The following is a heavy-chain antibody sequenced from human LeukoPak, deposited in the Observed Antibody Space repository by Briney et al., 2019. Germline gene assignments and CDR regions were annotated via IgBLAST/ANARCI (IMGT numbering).Heavy chain of an antibody. V-gene: IGHV4-39*01. J-gene: IGHJ3*02. Sequence: PSETLSLTCTVSGGSISSSSYYWGWIRQPPGKGLEWIGSIYYSGSTYYNPSLKSRVTISVDTSKNQFSLKLSSVTAADTAVYYCARLHLERQAFDIWGQGTMVTVSS. CDR3: ARLHLERQAFDI. D-gene: IGHD1-1*01. CDR1: GGSISSSSYY. CDR2: IYYSGST.